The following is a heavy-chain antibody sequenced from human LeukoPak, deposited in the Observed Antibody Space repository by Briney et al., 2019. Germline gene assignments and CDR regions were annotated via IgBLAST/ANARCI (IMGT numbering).Heavy chain of an antibody. V-gene: IGHV4-34*01. CDR1: GGSFSDSY. CDR2: VTHDGRI. CDR3: ATIYGDFSDFDS. D-gene: IGHD4-17*01. Sequence: SETLSLTCAVHGGSFSDSYWNWIRQPPWKGLEWIGEVTHDGRINYNPSLRGRVTISVDTSMNQFSLRLTSVTAADTAVYYCATIYGDFSDFDSWAQGILVTVSS. J-gene: IGHJ4*02.